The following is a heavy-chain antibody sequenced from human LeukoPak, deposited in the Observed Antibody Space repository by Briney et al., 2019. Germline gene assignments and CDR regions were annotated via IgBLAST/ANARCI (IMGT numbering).Heavy chain of an antibody. CDR1: GYTFTSYD. V-gene: IGHV1-18*01. D-gene: IGHD6-13*01. CDR2: ISAYNGNT. J-gene: IGHJ4*02. CDR3: ARDTEMYSSSWYEAGY. Sequence: ASVKVSCKASGYTFTSYDINWVRQAPGQGLEWMGWISAYNGNTNYAQKLQGRVTMTTDTSTSTAYMELRSLRSDDTAVYYCARDTEMYSSSWYEAGYWGQGTLVTVSS.